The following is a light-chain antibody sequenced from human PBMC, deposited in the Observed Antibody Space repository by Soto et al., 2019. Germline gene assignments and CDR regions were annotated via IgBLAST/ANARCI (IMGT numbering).Light chain of an antibody. CDR2: EVS. Sequence: QSALTQPASVSGSPGQSITISCTGTSSDIGGYNYVSWYQQHPGKAPKLMIYEVSNRPSGISNRFSGSKSGNTASLTISGLQADDEADYYCSSYTNTNNYVLGNGTKVT. J-gene: IGLJ1*01. V-gene: IGLV2-14*01. CDR3: SSYTNTNNYV. CDR1: SSDIGGYNY.